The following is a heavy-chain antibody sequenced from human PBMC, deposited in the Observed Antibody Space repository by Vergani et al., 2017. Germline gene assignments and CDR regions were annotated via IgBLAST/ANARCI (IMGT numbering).Heavy chain of an antibody. J-gene: IGHJ4*02. CDR3: ARGWIIAAAEVRLKLDY. Sequence: QVQLVQSGAEVKKPGASVKVSCKASGYTFTSYYMHWVRPAPGQGLEWMGIINPSGGSTSYAQKFQGRVTMTRDTSTSTVYMELSSLRSEDTAVYYGARGWIIAAAEVRLKLDYWGQGTLVTVSS. D-gene: IGHD6-13*01. CDR1: GYTFTSYY. V-gene: IGHV1-46*01. CDR2: INPSGGST.